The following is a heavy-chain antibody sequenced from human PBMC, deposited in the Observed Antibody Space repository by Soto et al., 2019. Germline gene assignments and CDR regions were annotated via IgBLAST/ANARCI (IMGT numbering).Heavy chain of an antibody. Sequence: GSLRLSCAASGFSFSSYTMNWVRQAPGKGLEWVSSISGRGSDIYYADSVKGRFTISRDNAKNSVDLQMDSLRAEDTAVYYCARDFGSGSYMSFDYWGQGALVTVSS. CDR1: GFSFSSYT. CDR2: ISGRGSDI. D-gene: IGHD1-26*01. V-gene: IGHV3-21*01. J-gene: IGHJ4*02. CDR3: ARDFGSGSYMSFDY.